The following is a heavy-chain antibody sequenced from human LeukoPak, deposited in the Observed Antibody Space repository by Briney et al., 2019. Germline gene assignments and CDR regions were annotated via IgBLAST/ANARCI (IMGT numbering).Heavy chain of an antibody. Sequence: GGSLRLSCAASGFTFDDYAMHWVRQAPGKGLEWVSGISWNSGSIGYADSVKGRFTISRDNAKNSLYLQMNSLRAEDTALYYCAPLLPVVVPAAGGGMDVWGQGTTVTVSS. J-gene: IGHJ6*02. CDR2: ISWNSGSI. V-gene: IGHV3-9*01. D-gene: IGHD2-2*01. CDR1: GFTFDDYA. CDR3: APLLPVVVPAAGGGMDV.